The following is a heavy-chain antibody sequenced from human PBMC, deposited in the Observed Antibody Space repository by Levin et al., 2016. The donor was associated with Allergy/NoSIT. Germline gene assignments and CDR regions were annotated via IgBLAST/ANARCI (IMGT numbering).Heavy chain of an antibody. D-gene: IGHD5-12*01. Sequence: WIRQPPGKGLEWVAGISSSGGGTYYADSVKGRLSISRDNSNNTLYLRMNSLRAEDTALYYCAKGIYSGYGGWGDHWGQGILVTVSS. CDR3: AKGIYSGYGGWGDH. J-gene: IGHJ4*02. V-gene: IGHV3-23*01. CDR2: ISSSGGGT.